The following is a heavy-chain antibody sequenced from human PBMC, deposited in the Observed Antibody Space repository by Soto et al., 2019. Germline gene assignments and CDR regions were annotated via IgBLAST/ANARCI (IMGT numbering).Heavy chain of an antibody. CDR1: GYTFTNYD. Sequence: GASVKVSCKASGYTFTNYDINWVRQAPGQGLEWMGWISTYTGNTNYAQKLQGRVTKTTDTSTSTAYMELRSLRSDDTAVYYGARGYYYGSGRPTPGGMDVWGQGTTVTVSS. J-gene: IGHJ6*02. D-gene: IGHD3-10*01. CDR2: ISTYTGNT. CDR3: ARGYYYGSGRPTPGGMDV. V-gene: IGHV1-18*01.